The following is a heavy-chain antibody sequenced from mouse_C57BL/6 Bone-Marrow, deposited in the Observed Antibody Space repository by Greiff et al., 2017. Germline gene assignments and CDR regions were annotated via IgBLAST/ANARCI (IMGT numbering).Heavy chain of an antibody. CDR2: ISSGGSYI. V-gene: IGHV5-6*02. Sequence: EVMLVESGGDLVKPGGSLKLSCAASGFTFSSYGMSWVRQTPDKRLEWVATISSGGSYIYYPDSVKGRFTISRDNAKNTLYLQMSSLKSEDTAMYYCARRRAWFAYWGQGTLVTVSA. CDR1: GFTFSSYG. CDR3: ARRRAWFAY. J-gene: IGHJ3*01.